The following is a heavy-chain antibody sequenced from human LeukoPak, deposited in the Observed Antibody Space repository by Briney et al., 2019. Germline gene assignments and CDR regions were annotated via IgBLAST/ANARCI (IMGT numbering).Heavy chain of an antibody. D-gene: IGHD3-22*01. CDR1: GFTFSNYG. J-gene: IGHJ4*02. Sequence: PGGSLRLSCGASGFTFSNYGMNWVRQAPGKGLEWVSRISASGGSTYYADSVKGRFTISRDNSKYTLYLQMNSLRAEDTAVYYCAKYLSGFFDYWGQGTLVTVSS. CDR2: ISASGGST. V-gene: IGHV3-23*01. CDR3: AKYLSGFFDY.